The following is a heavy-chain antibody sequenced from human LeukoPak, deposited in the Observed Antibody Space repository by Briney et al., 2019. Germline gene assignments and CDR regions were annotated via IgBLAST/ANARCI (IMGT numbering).Heavy chain of an antibody. V-gene: IGHV4-30-2*01. CDR1: GGSISSGGYY. CDR2: IYHSGST. Sequence: SETLSLTCTVSGGSISSGGYYWSWIRQPPGKGLEWIGYIYHSGSTYYNPSLKSRVTISVDRSKNQFSLKLSSVTAADTAVYYCARGVTSITMIVSAAFDIWGQGTMVTVSS. J-gene: IGHJ3*02. D-gene: IGHD3-22*01. CDR3: ARGVTSITMIVSAAFDI.